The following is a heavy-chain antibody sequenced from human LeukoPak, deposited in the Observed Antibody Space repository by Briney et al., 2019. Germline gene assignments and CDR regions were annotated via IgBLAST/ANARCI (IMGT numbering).Heavy chain of an antibody. J-gene: IGHJ6*03. CDR3: TTDLTFYYYMDV. V-gene: IGHV3-15*01. CDR1: GFTFSNAW. CDR2: IKRKTDGGTT. Sequence: GGSLRLSCAASGFTFSNAWMSWVRQAPGKGLEWVGRIKRKTDGGTTDYAAPVKGRFTISRDDSKNTLYLQMNSLKTEDTAVYYCTTDLTFYYYMDVWGKGTTVTVSS. D-gene: IGHD1-14*01.